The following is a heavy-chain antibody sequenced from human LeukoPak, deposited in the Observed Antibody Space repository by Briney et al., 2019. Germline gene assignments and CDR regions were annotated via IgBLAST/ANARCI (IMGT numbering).Heavy chain of an antibody. Sequence: GESLEISCKASGYSFTSYWIAWVRQLPGKGLDLMGIIYPGDSDTRYSPSFQGQVTISADKSISTAYLQWSSLKASDTAMYYCARQTVGATELDYWGQGTLVTVSS. CDR3: ARQTVGATELDY. V-gene: IGHV5-51*01. CDR1: GYSFTSYW. CDR2: IYPGDSDT. D-gene: IGHD1-26*01. J-gene: IGHJ4*02.